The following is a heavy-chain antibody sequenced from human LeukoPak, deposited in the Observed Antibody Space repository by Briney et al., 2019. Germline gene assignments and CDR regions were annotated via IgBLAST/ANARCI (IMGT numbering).Heavy chain of an antibody. V-gene: IGHV3-21*01. J-gene: IGHJ5*02. CDR1: GSTFSTYN. Sequence: GGSLRLSCAASGSTFSTYNMNWVRQAPGKGLEWVSYISSSSSYIYYADSVKGRFTISRDNAKNALYLQMSSLRAEDTAVYYCARVLYTSSLNWFDPWGQGTLVTVSS. D-gene: IGHD6-13*01. CDR3: ARVLYTSSLNWFDP. CDR2: ISSSSSYI.